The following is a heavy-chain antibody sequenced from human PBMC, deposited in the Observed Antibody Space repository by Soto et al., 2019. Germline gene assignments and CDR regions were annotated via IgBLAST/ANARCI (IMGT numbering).Heavy chain of an antibody. D-gene: IGHD1-7*01. CDR2: ISAYNGNT. J-gene: IGHJ5*02. CDR1: GYTFTSYG. V-gene: IGHV1-18*01. Sequence: ALVKLSCKASGYTFTSYGISCRRQAPGKGLEWMGWISAYNGNTNYAQKLQGRVTMTTDTSTSTAYMELRSLRSDDTAVYYCARDSGYLELREYNWFDPWGQGPLVTVSS. CDR3: ARDSGYLELREYNWFDP.